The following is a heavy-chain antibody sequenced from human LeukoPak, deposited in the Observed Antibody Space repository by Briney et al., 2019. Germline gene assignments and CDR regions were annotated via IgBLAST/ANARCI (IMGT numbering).Heavy chain of an antibody. J-gene: IGHJ2*01. CDR1: GGSISSGSYY. CDR2: IYTSGST. V-gene: IGHV4-61*02. CDR3: ARDLWYYYDSSGYYHWYFDL. D-gene: IGHD3-22*01. Sequence: TLSLTCTVYGGSISSGSYYWSWIRQPAGKGLEWIGRIYTSGSTNYNPSLKSRVTISVDTSKNQFSLKLSSVTAADTAVYYCARDLWYYYDSSGYYHWYFDLWGRGTLVTVS.